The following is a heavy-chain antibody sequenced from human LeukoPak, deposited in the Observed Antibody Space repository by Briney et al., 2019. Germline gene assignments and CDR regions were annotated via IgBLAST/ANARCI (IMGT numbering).Heavy chain of an antibody. Sequence: PGGSLRLSCAASGFTFSNYAMRWVRQAPGKGLEWVSGISGSGDSTYYADSVKGRFTISRDNSKNTLYLQMNSLRAEDTAVYYCARGTTYYYDSSGQDYWGQGTLVTVSS. CDR3: ARGTTYYYDSSGQDY. D-gene: IGHD3-22*01. CDR2: ISGSGDST. V-gene: IGHV3-23*01. CDR1: GFTFSNYA. J-gene: IGHJ4*02.